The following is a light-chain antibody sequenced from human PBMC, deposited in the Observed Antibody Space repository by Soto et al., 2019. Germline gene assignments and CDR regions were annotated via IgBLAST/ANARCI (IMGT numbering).Light chain of an antibody. Sequence: QLVLTQSPSASASLGASVRLTCTLSSGHSSYAIAWHQQQPEKGPRYLMRLDSDGSHMKGDGIPDRFSGSSSGAERYLTISSLQSEDEADYYCQTWGTGIPGVFGGGTKLTVL. CDR2: LDSDGSH. J-gene: IGLJ3*02. CDR3: QTWGTGIPGV. CDR1: SGHSSYA. V-gene: IGLV4-69*01.